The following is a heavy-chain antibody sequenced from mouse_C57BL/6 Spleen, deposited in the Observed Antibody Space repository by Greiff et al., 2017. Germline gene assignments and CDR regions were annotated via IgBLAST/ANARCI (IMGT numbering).Heavy chain of an antibody. CDR2: IYPRDGST. J-gene: IGHJ2*01. CDR3: AREGQLRLGLTR. Sequence: VKLMESDAELVKPGASVKISCKVSGYTFTDHTIHWMKQRPEPGLEWIGYIYPRDGSTKYNEKFKGKATLTADKSSSTAYMQLNSLTSEDSAVYFCAREGQLRLGLTRWGQGTTLTVSS. CDR1: GYTFTDHT. V-gene: IGHV1-78*01. D-gene: IGHD3-2*02.